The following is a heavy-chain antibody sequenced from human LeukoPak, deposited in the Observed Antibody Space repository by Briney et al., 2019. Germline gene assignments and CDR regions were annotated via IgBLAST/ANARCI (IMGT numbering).Heavy chain of an antibody. D-gene: IGHD3-9*01. CDR3: AKGDYDILTGYPQWFDP. V-gene: IGHV3-11*01. Sequence: GGSLRLSCAASEFSFSDYYMSWIRQAPGKGLEWISYISSSGSTIYYADSVKGRFTISRDNAKNSVYLQMNSLRAEDTAVYYCAKGDYDILTGYPQWFDPWGQGTLVTVSS. J-gene: IGHJ5*02. CDR2: ISSSGSTI. CDR1: EFSFSDYY.